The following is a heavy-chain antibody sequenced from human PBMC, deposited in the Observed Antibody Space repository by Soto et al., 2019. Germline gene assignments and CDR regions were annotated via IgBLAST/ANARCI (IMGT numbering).Heavy chain of an antibody. CDR3: ARPEYSSSSYGMDV. J-gene: IGHJ6*02. V-gene: IGHV3-48*02. CDR2: ISSSSSTI. D-gene: IGHD6-6*01. CDR1: GFTFSSYS. Sequence: GGSLRLSCAASGFTFSSYSMNWVRQAPGKGPEWVSYISSSSSTIYYADSVKGRFTISRGNAKNSLYLQMNSLRDEDTAVYYCARPEYSSSSYGMDVWGQGTTVTVSS.